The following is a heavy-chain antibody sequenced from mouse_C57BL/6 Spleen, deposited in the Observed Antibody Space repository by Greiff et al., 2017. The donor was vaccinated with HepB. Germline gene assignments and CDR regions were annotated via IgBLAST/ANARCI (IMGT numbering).Heavy chain of an antibody. CDR2: INPSTGGT. CDR1: GYSFTGYY. Sequence: EVQLQQSGPELVKPGASVKISCKASGYSFTGYYMNWVKQSPEKSLEWIGEINPSTGGTTYNQKFKAKATLTVDKSSSTAYMQLKSLTSEDSAVYYCAKGPDYYGSSFYYFDYWGQGTTLTVSS. J-gene: IGHJ2*01. CDR3: AKGPDYYGSSFYYFDY. V-gene: IGHV1-42*01. D-gene: IGHD1-1*01.